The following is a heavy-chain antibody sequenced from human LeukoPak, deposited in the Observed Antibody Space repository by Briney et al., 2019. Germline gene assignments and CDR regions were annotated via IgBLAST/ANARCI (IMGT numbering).Heavy chain of an antibody. CDR3: ARAGLLWFGESRMDV. V-gene: IGHV3-7*01. Sequence: GGSLRLSCAVSGFTFSSNWMSWVRQAPGKGLEWVANIKQDGSEKYYVDSVKGRFTISRDNAKNSLYLQMNSLRAEDTAVYYCARAGLLWFGESRMDVWGQGTTVTVPS. D-gene: IGHD3-10*01. J-gene: IGHJ6*02. CDR1: GFTFSSNW. CDR2: IKQDGSEK.